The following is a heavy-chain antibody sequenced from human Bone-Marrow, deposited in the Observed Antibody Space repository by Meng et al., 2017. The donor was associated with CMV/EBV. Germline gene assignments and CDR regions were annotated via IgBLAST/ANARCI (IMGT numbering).Heavy chain of an antibody. CDR2: TNSDGSST. J-gene: IGHJ4*02. CDR1: GFTFSSYG. CDR3: AREDDYYDSSGLDC. D-gene: IGHD3-22*01. V-gene: IGHV3-74*01. Sequence: GESLKISCAASGFTFSSYGMHWVRQAPGKGLVWVSRTNSDGSSTSYAASVKGRFTISRDNAKNTLYLQMNSLRAEDTAVYYCAREDDYYDSSGLDCWGQGTLVTVYS.